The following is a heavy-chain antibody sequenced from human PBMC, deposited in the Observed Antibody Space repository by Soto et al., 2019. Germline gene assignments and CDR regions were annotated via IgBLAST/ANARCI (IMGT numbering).Heavy chain of an antibody. V-gene: IGHV1-18*01. CDR1: GYTFTSYG. CDR3: ARDPSNPDVDWVFSRPPYHWYFDL. CDR2: ISAYNGNT. D-gene: IGHD3-9*01. Sequence: QVQLVQSGAEVKKPGASVKVSCKASGYTFTSYGISWVRQAPGQGLEWMGWISAYNGNTNYAQKLQGRGTMTTDTSTRTADIELRRLGSDYTAVYYCARDPSNPDVDWVFSRPPYHWYFDLWGRGTLVTVSS. J-gene: IGHJ2*01.